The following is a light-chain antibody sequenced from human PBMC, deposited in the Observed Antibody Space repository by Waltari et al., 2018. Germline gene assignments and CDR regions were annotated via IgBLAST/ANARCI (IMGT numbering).Light chain of an antibody. J-gene: IGLJ3*02. CDR3: ASWDDSLNGHWV. V-gene: IGLV1-44*01. CDR2: RSD. Sequence: QSVLTQQPSASGTPGQRVTISCSGRASNIGGNLVNWYQQPPGKAPNLLSYRSDQRPSGVPDRFSASKTGTSASLAISGLQSEDEADYFCASWDDSLNGHWVFGGGTKVTVL. CDR1: ASNIGGNL.